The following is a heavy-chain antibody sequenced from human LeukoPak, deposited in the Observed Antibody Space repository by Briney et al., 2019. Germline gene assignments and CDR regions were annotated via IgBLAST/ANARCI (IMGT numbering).Heavy chain of an antibody. Sequence: ASVKVSCKAFGYTFTTYYMHWVRQAPGQGIGWMGIINPSGGSTFYAQKSQGRVTMTRDTSTSTVYMELSSLRSEDTAVYYCAGRYCSGGSCSFEYWGQGTLVTVSS. J-gene: IGHJ4*02. CDR3: AGRYCSGGSCSFEY. CDR1: GYTFTTYY. CDR2: INPSGGST. V-gene: IGHV1-46*01. D-gene: IGHD2-15*01.